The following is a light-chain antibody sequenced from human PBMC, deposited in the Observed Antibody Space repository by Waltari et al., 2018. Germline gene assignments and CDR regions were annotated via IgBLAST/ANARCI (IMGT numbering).Light chain of an antibody. CDR1: SGHSTNI. CDR2: VNMGGSH. CDR3: QTGGQGTWV. V-gene: IGLV4-69*01. Sequence: QLVLTQSPSASASLGASVKLTCTLDSGHSTNIIAWHQQQPQKGPRYLMRVNMGGSHIKGDDIPARFSGSSSSSGAERYLTISSVQAEDEADYYCQTGGQGTWVFGGGTKLTVL. J-gene: IGLJ3*02.